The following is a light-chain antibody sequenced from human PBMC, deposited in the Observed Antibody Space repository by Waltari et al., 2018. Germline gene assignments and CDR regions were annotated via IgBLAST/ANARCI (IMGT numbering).Light chain of an antibody. Sequence: SYVLTQAPSVSVAPGQTARIPWTRSDIGDTSGTWYQQKPGQAPVVGVYDDGGRPSRIPERFSGSNSANTATLTISRVEAGDEADYYCQVWDTSSDHMVFGGGTKLTVL. CDR2: DDG. V-gene: IGLV3-21*02. CDR3: QVWDTSSDHMV. J-gene: IGLJ3*02. CDR1: DIGDTS.